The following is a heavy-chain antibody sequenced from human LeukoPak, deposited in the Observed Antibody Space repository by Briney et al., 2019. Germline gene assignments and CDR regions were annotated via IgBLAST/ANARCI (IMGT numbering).Heavy chain of an antibody. CDR1: GFTFSRYA. J-gene: IGHJ4*02. CDR3: ATRMVGATTYFNY. V-gene: IGHV3-23*01. Sequence: PGGSLRLSCAASGFTFSRYAMSWVRQAPGQGLEWVSGISGSGAGTYYADSVKGRFTISRDNSKNTLYLQMNSLRAEDTAVYYCATRMVGATTYFNYWGQGTLVTVSS. D-gene: IGHD1-26*01. CDR2: ISGSGAGT.